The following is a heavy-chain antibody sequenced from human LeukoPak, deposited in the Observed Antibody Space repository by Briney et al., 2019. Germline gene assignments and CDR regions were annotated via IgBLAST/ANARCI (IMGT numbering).Heavy chain of an antibody. J-gene: IGHJ4*02. CDR3: LRGDRRDY. CDR1: GFTFSSYA. CDR2: ISGSGGST. V-gene: IGHV3-23*01. Sequence: GGSLRLSCGASGFTFSSYAMSWVRRAPGKGLEWVSDISGSGGSTDYADSVRGRFTISRDNSKSTLYLQMNSLRVEDTAVYYCLRGDRRDYWGQGTLVTVSS.